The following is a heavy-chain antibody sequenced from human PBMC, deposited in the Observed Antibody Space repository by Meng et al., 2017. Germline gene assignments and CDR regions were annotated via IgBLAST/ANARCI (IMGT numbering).Heavy chain of an antibody. J-gene: IGHJ4*02. CDR1: GFTFSSCG. CDR2: IWYDGSNK. CDR3: ARDDAMTTVTTIGY. Sequence: GGAGGGVVQPGRSLRLSCAASGFTFSSCGMHWGRQAPGKGLEWVAVIWYDGSNKYYADSVKGRFTISRDNSKNTLYLQMNSLRAEDTAVYYCARDDAMTTVTTIGYWGQGTLVTVSS. V-gene: IGHV3-33*01. D-gene: IGHD4-11*01.